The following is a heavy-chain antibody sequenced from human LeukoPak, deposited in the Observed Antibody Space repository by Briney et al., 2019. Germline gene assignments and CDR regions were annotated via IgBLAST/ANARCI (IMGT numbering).Heavy chain of an antibody. CDR3: ARESWTTAPPGWFDP. D-gene: IGHD4-17*01. CDR2: INPSGGNT. CDR1: GYTFTTYY. J-gene: IGHJ5*02. Sequence: ASVKVSCKASGYTFTTYYMHWVRQAPGQGLEWMGIINPSGGNTNYPQKFQGRVTMTRDTSTSTVYMELSSLRSEDTAVYYCARESWTTAPPGWFDPWGQGTLVTVSS. V-gene: IGHV1-46*01.